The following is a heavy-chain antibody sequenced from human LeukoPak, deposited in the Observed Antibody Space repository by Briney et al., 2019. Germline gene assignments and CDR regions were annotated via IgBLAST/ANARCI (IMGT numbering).Heavy chain of an antibody. CDR3: AKDPNWTGRAFDI. D-gene: IGHD3/OR15-3a*01. J-gene: IGHJ3*02. V-gene: IGHV3-23*01. Sequence: GGSLRLSCAASGFTFSSYAMSWVRQAPGKGLEWISAISGSGGSTYYADSVKGRFTISRDNSKNTLYLQMNSLRAEDTAVYYCAKDPNWTGRAFDIWGQGTMVTVSS. CDR2: ISGSGGST. CDR1: GFTFSSYA.